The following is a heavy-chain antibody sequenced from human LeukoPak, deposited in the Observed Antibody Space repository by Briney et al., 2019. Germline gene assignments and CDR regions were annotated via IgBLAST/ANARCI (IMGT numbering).Heavy chain of an antibody. Sequence: SETLSLTCTVSGGSISSYYWSWIRQPPGKGLEWIGHINYSGSTNYNPSLKSRVTLSVDTSKNQFSLNLNSATAADTAVYYCARDTGQYYDILTGAYSYYYMDVWGKGTTVTVSS. CDR3: ARDTGQYYDILTGAYSYYYMDV. CDR1: GGSISSYY. D-gene: IGHD3-9*01. V-gene: IGHV4-59*01. CDR2: INYSGST. J-gene: IGHJ6*03.